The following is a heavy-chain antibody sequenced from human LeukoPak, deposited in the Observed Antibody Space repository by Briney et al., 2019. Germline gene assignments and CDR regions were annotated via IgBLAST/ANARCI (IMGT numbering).Heavy chain of an antibody. D-gene: IGHD7-27*01. J-gene: IGHJ6*02. CDR3: ARLLGTYYYYGMDV. CDR1: GYTFTSYD. Sequence: ASVKVSCKASGYTFTSYDINWVRQATGQGLEWMGWMNPNSGNTGYAQKFQGRVTMTRNTSISTAYMELSSLRSEDTAVYCCARLLGTYYYYGMDVWGQGTTVTVS. CDR2: MNPNSGNT. V-gene: IGHV1-8*01.